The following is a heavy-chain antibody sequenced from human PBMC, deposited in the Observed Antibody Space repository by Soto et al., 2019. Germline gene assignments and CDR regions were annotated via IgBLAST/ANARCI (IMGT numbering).Heavy chain of an antibody. J-gene: IGHJ5*02. D-gene: IGHD4-17*01. Sequence: ASVKVSCKASGYTFTSYGISWVRQAPGQGLEWMGWISAYNGNTNYAQKLQGRVTMTTDTSTSTAYMELRSLRSDDTAVYYCARDQRAVTTESDNWFDPWGQGTLVTVSS. V-gene: IGHV1-18*01. CDR2: ISAYNGNT. CDR3: ARDQRAVTTESDNWFDP. CDR1: GYTFTSYG.